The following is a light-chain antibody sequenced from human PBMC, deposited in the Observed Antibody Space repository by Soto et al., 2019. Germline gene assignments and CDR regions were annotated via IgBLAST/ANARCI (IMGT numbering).Light chain of an antibody. CDR2: DAS. CDR3: QQYSTYTPRT. V-gene: IGKV1-5*01. Sequence: DIQMTQSPSTLSASVGDRVTMACRSSQSISSWLAWYQQKPGKAPKLLIYDASSLESGVPSRFSGSGSGTEFTLTISSLQPDDFATYYCQQYSTYTPRTFGQGTKVDI. CDR1: QSISSW. J-gene: IGKJ1*01.